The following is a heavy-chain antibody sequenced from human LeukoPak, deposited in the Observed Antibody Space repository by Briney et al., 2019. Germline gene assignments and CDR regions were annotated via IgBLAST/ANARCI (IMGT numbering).Heavy chain of an antibody. V-gene: IGHV4-34*01. D-gene: IGHD3-10*01. Sequence: PSETLSLTCAVYGGSFSGYYWSWIRQPPGKGLEWIGEINHRGSTNYNPSLKSRVTISVDTSKNQFSLRLSSVTAADTAVYYCAREISWLLWFGEKQVYFDYWGQGTLVTVSS. CDR3: AREISWLLWFGEKQVYFDY. J-gene: IGHJ4*02. CDR2: INHRGST. CDR1: GGSFSGYY.